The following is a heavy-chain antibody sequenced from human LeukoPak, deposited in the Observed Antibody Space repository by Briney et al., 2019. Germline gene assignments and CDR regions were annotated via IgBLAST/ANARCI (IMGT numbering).Heavy chain of an antibody. CDR3: AIYYDSSGSIDH. CDR1: GFIFSDYY. D-gene: IGHD3-22*01. CDR2: ISDSGSTI. Sequence: GGSLRLCCAASGFIFSDYYMTWIRQTPGKGLEWLSYISDSGSTINYADSVKGRLTISRDNAKKSLFLQMNSLRAEDTAVYYCAIYYDSSGSIDHWGQGTLVTVSS. V-gene: IGHV3-11*01. J-gene: IGHJ4*02.